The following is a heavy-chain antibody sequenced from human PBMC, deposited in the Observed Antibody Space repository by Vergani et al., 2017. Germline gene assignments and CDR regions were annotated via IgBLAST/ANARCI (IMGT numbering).Heavy chain of an antibody. CDR1: GGSFSVYY. CDR3: ARFRGPDIVGTAFDF. J-gene: IGHJ4*02. V-gene: IGHV4-34*01. CDR2: INDIGST. Sequence: QVQLQQWGAGLLKPSETLSLTCGVYGGSFSVYYWSWIRQSLGKGLEWIGAINDIGSTNYNPSLKSRVTISVDTSKTQFSLRLNSVTAADTAVYYCARFRGPDIVGTAFDFWAQGTLVTVSS. D-gene: IGHD5-12*01.